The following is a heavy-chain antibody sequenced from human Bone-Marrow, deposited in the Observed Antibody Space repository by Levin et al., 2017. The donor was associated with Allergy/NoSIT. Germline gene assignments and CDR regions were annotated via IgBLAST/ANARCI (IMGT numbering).Heavy chain of an antibody. D-gene: IGHD3/OR15-3a*01. CDR1: GYTFTSHH. J-gene: IGHJ4*02. CDR3: TRSWIKIWTPDFDY. V-gene: IGHV1-2*06. CDR2: INPGDGDS. Sequence: ASVKVSCKASGYTFTSHHIHWVRRAPGQGLEWMGRINPGDGDSYYVQKFQDRVIMTRDTSIDTVHLELSKLTSDDTAIYFCTRSWIKIWTPDFDYWGQGTLVTVSS.